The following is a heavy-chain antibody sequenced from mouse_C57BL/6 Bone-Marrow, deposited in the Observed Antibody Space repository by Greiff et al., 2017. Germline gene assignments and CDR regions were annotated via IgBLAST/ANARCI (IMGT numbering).Heavy chain of an antibody. V-gene: IGHV1-19*01. Sequence: VQLQQSGPVLVKPGASVKMSCKASGYTFTDYYMNWVKQSHGKSLEWIGVINPYNGGTSYNQKFKGKATLTVDKSSSTAYMELNILTSEDSAVYYCARRDGYYPYWYFDVWGTGTTVTVSS. D-gene: IGHD2-3*01. CDR1: GYTFTDYY. J-gene: IGHJ1*03. CDR3: ARRDGYYPYWYFDV. CDR2: INPYNGGT.